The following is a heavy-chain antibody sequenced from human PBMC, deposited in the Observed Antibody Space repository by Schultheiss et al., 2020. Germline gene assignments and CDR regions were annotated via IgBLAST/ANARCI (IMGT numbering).Heavy chain of an antibody. CDR1: GGSFSGYY. Sequence: SETLSLTCAVYGGSFSGYYWSWIRQPPGKGLEWIGEINHSGSTNYNPSLKSRVTISVDRSKNQFSLKLSSVTAADTAVYYCARGQIYVMVQGVIINSYYYYGMDVWGQGTTVTVYS. V-gene: IGHV4-34*01. CDR3: ARGQIYVMVQGVIINSYYYYGMDV. D-gene: IGHD3-10*01. J-gene: IGHJ6*02. CDR2: INHSGST.